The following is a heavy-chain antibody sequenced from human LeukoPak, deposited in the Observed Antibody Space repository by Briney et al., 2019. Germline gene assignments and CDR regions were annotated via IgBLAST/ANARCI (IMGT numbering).Heavy chain of an antibody. CDR3: AKYWGSSYNYAPFDS. CDR2: ISGDGSAT. V-gene: IGHV3-23*01. J-gene: IGHJ4*02. Sequence: GRSLRLSCAASGFSNYAMAWVRQAPGKGLEWVSAISGDGSATYYGNSVKGRFTISRDSSKNTLYLQMNSLRAEDTAVFYCAKYWGSSYNYAPFDSWGQGTLVTVSS. CDR1: GFSNYA. D-gene: IGHD3-10*01.